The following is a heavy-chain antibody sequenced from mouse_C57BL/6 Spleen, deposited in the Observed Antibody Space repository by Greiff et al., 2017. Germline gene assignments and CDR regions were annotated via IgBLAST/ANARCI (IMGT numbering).Heavy chain of an antibody. J-gene: IGHJ1*03. CDR3: ARNLPNWYFDV. D-gene: IGHD2-10*01. Sequence: QVQLKESGPGLVQPSQSLSITCTVSGFSLTSYGVHWVRQSPGKGLEWLGVIWSGGSTDYNADFISRLSISKDNSKSQVFFKMNSLQADDTAIYYCARNLPNWYFDVWGTGTTVTVSS. V-gene: IGHV2-2*01. CDR1: GFSLTSYG. CDR2: IWSGGST.